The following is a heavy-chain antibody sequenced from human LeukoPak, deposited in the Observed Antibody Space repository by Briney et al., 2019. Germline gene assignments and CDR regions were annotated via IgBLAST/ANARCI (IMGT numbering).Heavy chain of an antibody. V-gene: IGHV4-59*01. CDR3: ARHQRGNSDAFDI. Sequence: SETLSLTCTVSGGSISSYYWSWIRQPPGKGLEWIGYIYYSGTTNYDPSLKSRVTISVDTSKNQFSLKLSSVTAADTAVYYCARHQRGNSDAFDIWGQGTMVTVSS. J-gene: IGHJ3*02. D-gene: IGHD4-23*01. CDR1: GGSISSYY. CDR2: IYYSGTT.